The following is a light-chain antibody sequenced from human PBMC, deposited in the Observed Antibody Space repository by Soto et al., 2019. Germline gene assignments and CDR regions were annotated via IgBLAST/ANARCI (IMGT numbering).Light chain of an antibody. CDR3: MNATHFPST. J-gene: IGKJ2*01. CDR1: QSLVHSDGNTY. CDR2: KTS. Sequence: DIVMTQTPLSSPVTLGQPASISCKSSQSLVHSDGNTYLNWLQQRPGQPPRLIIYKTSDRLSGVQERFNGSGAGKDFTLKISRVEAEDVGLYYCMNATHFPSTFVQGTKLEI. V-gene: IGKV2-24*01.